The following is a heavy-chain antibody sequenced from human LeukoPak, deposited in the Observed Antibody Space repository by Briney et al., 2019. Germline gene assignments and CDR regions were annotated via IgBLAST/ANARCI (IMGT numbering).Heavy chain of an antibody. CDR3: ARDALGIAAAGTGSYFQH. D-gene: IGHD6-13*01. V-gene: IGHV1-18*01. Sequence: ASVRVSCKASGYTFTSYGISWVRQAPGQGLEWMGWISAYNGNTNYAQKLQGRVTMTTDTSTSTAYMELRSLRSDDTAVYYCARDALGIAAAGTGSYFQHWGRAPWSPSPQ. CDR1: GYTFTSYG. J-gene: IGHJ1*01. CDR2: ISAYNGNT.